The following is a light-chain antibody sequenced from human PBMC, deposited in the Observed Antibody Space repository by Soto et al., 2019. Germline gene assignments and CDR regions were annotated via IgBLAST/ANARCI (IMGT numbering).Light chain of an antibody. CDR2: DTS. Sequence: QAVVTQEPSLTVSPGGTVTLTCGSSAGTITTGHFPYWFQQKPGQAPRTLIYDTSDRHSWTPARFAGSLLGGKAALTLSGVQAEDEADYYCLVFYSGAMIFRGGTKLTVL. CDR1: AGTITTGHF. CDR3: LVFYSGAMI. V-gene: IGLV7-46*01. J-gene: IGLJ2*01.